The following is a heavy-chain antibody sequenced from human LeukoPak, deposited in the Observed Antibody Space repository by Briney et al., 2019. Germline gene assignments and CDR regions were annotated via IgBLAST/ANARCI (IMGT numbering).Heavy chain of an antibody. CDR3: AREGDGDFLDY. V-gene: IGHV1-2*02. CDR2: IHTNSGGK. D-gene: IGHD3-16*01. J-gene: IGHJ4*02. CDR1: GYTFTGYY. Sequence: ASVKLSCKASGYTFTGYYMPWVRQAPGQGLERMGWIHTNSGGKNHERKFQCRVPMTRDTSISTAYMELSRLRSDDTAVYYCAREGDGDFLDYWGQGTLVTVSS.